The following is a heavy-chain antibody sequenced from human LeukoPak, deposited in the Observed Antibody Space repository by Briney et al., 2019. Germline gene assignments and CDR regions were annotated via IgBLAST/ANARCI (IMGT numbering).Heavy chain of an antibody. V-gene: IGHV3-23*01. CDR1: GITFSSYV. CDR3: AKVKNDILTGYYSKYYYYYMDV. D-gene: IGHD3-9*01. J-gene: IGHJ6*03. CDR2: ISGSGGST. Sequence: GGSLRLSCAASGITFSSYVMTWVRQAPGKGLEWVSAISGSGGSTYYADSVKGRFTISRDNSRNTLYLQMNSLRAEDTAVYYCAKVKNDILTGYYSKYYYYYMDVWGKGTTVTVSS.